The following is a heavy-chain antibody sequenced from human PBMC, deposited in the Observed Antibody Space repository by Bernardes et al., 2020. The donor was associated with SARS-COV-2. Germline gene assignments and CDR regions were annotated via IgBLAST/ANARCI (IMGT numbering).Heavy chain of an antibody. D-gene: IGHD3-10*01. CDR3: ARRRVGGINFGSAFDI. CDR1: CYTFTGYH. V-gene: IGHV1-2*02. CDR2: MNPKSGDT. J-gene: IGHJ3*02. Sequence: ASVKVSCKASCYTFTGYHMHWVRQAPGQGLEWMGWMNPKSGDTNYAQKFQGRVTMTRDTSISTAYMDLSRLRSDDTAVYYCARRRVGGINFGSAFDIWGQGSMVIVSS.